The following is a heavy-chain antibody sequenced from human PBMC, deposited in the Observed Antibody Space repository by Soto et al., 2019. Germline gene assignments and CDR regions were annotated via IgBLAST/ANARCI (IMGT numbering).Heavy chain of an antibody. J-gene: IGHJ5*02. CDR2: MNPNSGNT. CDR1: GYTFTSYD. CDR3: ARELYSSVRFDH. V-gene: IGHV1-8*01. D-gene: IGHD6-25*01. Sequence: ASVKVSCKASGYTFTSYDINWVRQATGQGLEWMGWMNPNSGNTGYAQKFQGRVTMTRNTSISTAYMELSSLRSEDTAVYYCARELYSSVRFDHWGQGTLVTVSS.